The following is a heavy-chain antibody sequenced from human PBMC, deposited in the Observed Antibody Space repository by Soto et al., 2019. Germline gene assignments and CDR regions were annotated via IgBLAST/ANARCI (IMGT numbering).Heavy chain of an antibody. J-gene: IGHJ4*02. CDR3: ASYRSLGSNWYYYLES. CDR1: GFTFSSRA. V-gene: IGHV3-48*02. CDR2: ISSSSSNI. Sequence: GGSLRLSCTASGFTFSSRAMNWVRQFPGRGLEWVSYISSSSSNIDYADSVKGRFTVSRDNAKNSLYLQMNTLRDEDTAVYYCASYRSLGSNWYYYLESWGQGTLVTVSS. D-gene: IGHD3-16*02.